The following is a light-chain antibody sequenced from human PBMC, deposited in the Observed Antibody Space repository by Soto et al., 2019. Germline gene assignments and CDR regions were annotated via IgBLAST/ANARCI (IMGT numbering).Light chain of an antibody. V-gene: IGKV2-30*01. Sequence: DVVMTQSPLSLPVTLGQPASISCRSGQSLETSDGDTYLNWFHQRPGQSPRRLIYKVSKRDSGVPDRFSGSGSGTDFTLKITRVEAEDVGVYYCMQTTHLPRTFGQGTKVEIK. CDR3: MQTTHLPRT. CDR1: QSLETSDGDTY. CDR2: KVS. J-gene: IGKJ1*01.